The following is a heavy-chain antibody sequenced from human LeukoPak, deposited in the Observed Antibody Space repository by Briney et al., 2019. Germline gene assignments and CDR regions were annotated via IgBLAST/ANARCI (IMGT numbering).Heavy chain of an antibody. CDR1: GGSISSSSYY. CDR3: AREGGVATISPYFDY. CDR2: IYYSGST. V-gene: IGHV4-39*07. Sequence: SETLSLTCTVSGGSISSSSYYWGWIRQPPGKGLEWIGSIYYSGSTYYNPSLKSRVTISVDTSKNQFSLKLSSVTAADTAVYYCAREGGVATISPYFDYWGQGTLVTVSS. D-gene: IGHD5-12*01. J-gene: IGHJ4*02.